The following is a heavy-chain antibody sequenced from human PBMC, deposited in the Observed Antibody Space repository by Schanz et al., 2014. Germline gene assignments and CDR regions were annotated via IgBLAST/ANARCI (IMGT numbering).Heavy chain of an antibody. D-gene: IGHD6-13*01. CDR1: GYTFTSDS. V-gene: IGHV1-18*04. J-gene: IGHJ4*02. CDR3: ASSGAGYSSSWDFDY. Sequence: QVQLVQSGAEVKKPGASVKVSCKASGYTFTSDSMHWVRQAPGQGLEWMGWISAYNGHTNYAQKLQGRVTMTADTSTSTAYMDLRSLRSDDTAVYYCASSGAGYSSSWDFDYWGQGTLVTVSS. CDR2: ISAYNGHT.